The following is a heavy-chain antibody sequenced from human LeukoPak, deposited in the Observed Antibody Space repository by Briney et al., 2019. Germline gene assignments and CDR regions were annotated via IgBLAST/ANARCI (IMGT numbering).Heavy chain of an antibody. CDR2: ISSSSSYI. Sequence: GGPLRLSCAASGFTFSSYSMNWVRQAPGKGLEWVSSISSSSSYIYYADSVKGRFTISRDNAKNSLYLQMNSLRAEDTAVYYCARDPYCSSTSCSFDYWGQGTLVTVSS. J-gene: IGHJ4*02. D-gene: IGHD2-2*01. CDR1: GFTFSSYS. CDR3: ARDPYCSSTSCSFDY. V-gene: IGHV3-21*01.